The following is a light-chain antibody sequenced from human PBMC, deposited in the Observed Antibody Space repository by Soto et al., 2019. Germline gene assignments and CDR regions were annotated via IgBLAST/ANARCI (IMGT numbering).Light chain of an antibody. J-gene: IGKJ5*01. CDR3: QQFNTYPFT. CDR1: QDIRGA. CDR2: DVS. Sequence: AIPLTQSPSSLSASVGDRVTITCRASQDIRGALAWYQQKPGKPPKILIFDVSSLQSGFPSRFSGSGSGTDFTLTISSLQPEDFATYYCQQFNTYPFTFGQGTRMEIK. V-gene: IGKV1-13*02.